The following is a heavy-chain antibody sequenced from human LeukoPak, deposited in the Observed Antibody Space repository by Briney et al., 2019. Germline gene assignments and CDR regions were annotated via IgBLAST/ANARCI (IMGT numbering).Heavy chain of an antibody. CDR3: AKDVGYCSSTSCHYFDY. J-gene: IGHJ4*02. Sequence: GGSLRLSCAASGFTFDDYAMHWVRQAPGKGLEWVSGISWNSGSIGYADSVKGRFTISRDNAKNSLYPQMNSLRAEDTALYYCAKDVGYCSSTSCHYFDYWGQGTLVTVSS. CDR2: ISWNSGSI. V-gene: IGHV3-9*01. CDR1: GFTFDDYA. D-gene: IGHD2-2*01.